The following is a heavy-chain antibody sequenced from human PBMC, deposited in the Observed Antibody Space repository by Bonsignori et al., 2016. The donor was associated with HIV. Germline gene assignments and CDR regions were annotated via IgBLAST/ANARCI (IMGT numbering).Heavy chain of an antibody. Sequence: GGSLRLSCAASGFTFSSYEMNWVRQAPGKGLEWVSYISSSGSTIYYADSVKGRFTISRDNAKNSLYLQMNSLRAEDTAVYYCARGGYYDFWSGYAGARIHTGPDYWGQGTLVTVSS. CDR1: GFTFSSYE. D-gene: IGHD3-3*01. J-gene: IGHJ4*02. CDR2: ISSSGSTI. CDR3: ARGGYYDFWSGYAGARIHTGPDY. V-gene: IGHV3-48*03.